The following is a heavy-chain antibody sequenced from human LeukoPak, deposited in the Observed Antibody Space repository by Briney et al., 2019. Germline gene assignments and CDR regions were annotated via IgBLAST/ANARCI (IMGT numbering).Heavy chain of an antibody. CDR1: GFTFSGYG. J-gene: IGHJ6*04. CDR3: AKDRWFGEDYYYYGMDV. V-gene: IGHV3-30*18. D-gene: IGHD3-10*01. CDR2: ISYDGSNK. Sequence: GRSLRLSCAASGFTFSGYGMHWVRQAPGKGLEWVAVISYDGSNKYYADSVKGRFTISRDSSKNTLYLQMNSLRAEDTAVHYCAKDRWFGEDYYYYGMDVWGKGTTVTVSS.